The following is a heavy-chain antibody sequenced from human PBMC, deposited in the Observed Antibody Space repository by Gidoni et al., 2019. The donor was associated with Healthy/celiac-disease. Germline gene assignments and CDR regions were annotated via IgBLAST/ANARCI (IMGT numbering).Heavy chain of an antibody. CDR3: TTGWGYSYGYFDY. V-gene: IGHV3-15*01. D-gene: IGHD5-18*01. CDR2: IKSKPDGGTT. J-gene: IGHJ4*02. CDR1: GFPFRNAW. Sequence: EVQLVESGGGLVKPGGSLRLSRAASGFPFRNAWMRWVRQAPGKGLEWVGRIKSKPDGGTTDYAAPVKGRFTISRDDSKNTLYLQMNSLKTEDTAVYYCTTGWGYSYGYFDYWGQGTLVTVSS.